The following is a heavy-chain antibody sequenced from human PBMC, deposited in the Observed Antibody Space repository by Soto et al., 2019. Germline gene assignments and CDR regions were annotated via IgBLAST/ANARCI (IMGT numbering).Heavy chain of an antibody. CDR2: INHSGST. D-gene: IGHD3-16*02. J-gene: IGHJ4*02. CDR3: ARVRDDYVWGSYRLYYFDY. Sequence: ASETLSLTCAVYGGSFSGYYWSWIRQPPGKGLEWIGEINHSGSTNYNPSLKSRVTISVDTSKNQFSLKLSSVTAADTAVYYCARVRDDYVWGSYRLYYFDYWGQGTLVTVSS. V-gene: IGHV4-34*01. CDR1: GGSFSGYY.